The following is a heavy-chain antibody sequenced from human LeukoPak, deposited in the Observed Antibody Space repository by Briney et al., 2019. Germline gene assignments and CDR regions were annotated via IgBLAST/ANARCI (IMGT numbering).Heavy chain of an antibody. Sequence: GGSLRLSCAASGFTFSSYAMNWVRQAPGKGLEWVAFIRYDGSNKYYADSVKGRFTISRDNSKNTLYLQMNSLRAEDTAVYYCAKDHVVAATSFDYWGQGTLVTVSS. CDR3: AKDHVVAATSFDY. J-gene: IGHJ4*02. V-gene: IGHV3-30*02. CDR1: GFTFSSYA. CDR2: IRYDGSNK. D-gene: IGHD2-15*01.